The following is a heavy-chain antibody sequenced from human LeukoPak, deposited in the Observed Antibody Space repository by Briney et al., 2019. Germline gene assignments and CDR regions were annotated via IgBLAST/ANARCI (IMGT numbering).Heavy chain of an antibody. Sequence: ASVTVSRKPSRYTLTSYGISWVRQAPGQGLEWIGWMSAYNGNTNYAQKLQGRVTMTTDTSTSTAYMELRSLRSDDTAVYYCARDPDDYGGYYGMDVWGQGTTVTVSS. V-gene: IGHV1-18*01. CDR2: MSAYNGNT. CDR1: RYTLTSYG. J-gene: IGHJ6*02. CDR3: ARDPDDYGGYYGMDV. D-gene: IGHD4-23*01.